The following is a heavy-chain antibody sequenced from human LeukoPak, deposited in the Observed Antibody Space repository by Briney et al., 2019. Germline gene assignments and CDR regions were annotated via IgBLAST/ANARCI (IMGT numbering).Heavy chain of an antibody. D-gene: IGHD3-3*01. J-gene: IGHJ4*02. CDR2: ISSSSSTI. CDR1: GFTFSSYS. Sequence: GGSLRLSCAASGFTFSSYSMNWVRQAPGKGLEWVSYISSSSSTIYYADSVKGRFTISRDNAKNSLYLQMNSLRAEDTAVYYCARQYYDFWSGYLTPPGYWGQGTLVTVSS. V-gene: IGHV3-48*01. CDR3: ARQYYDFWSGYLTPPGY.